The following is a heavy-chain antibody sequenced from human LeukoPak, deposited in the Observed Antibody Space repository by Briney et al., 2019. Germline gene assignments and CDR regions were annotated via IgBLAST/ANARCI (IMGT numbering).Heavy chain of an antibody. CDR1: GFTFSSYA. CDR3: AKVRSLIVVVIYFDY. CDR2: ISGSGGST. Sequence: GGSLRLSCAASGFTFSSYAMSWVRQAPGKGLEWVSAISGSGGSTYYADSVKGRFTISRDNSKNTLYLQMNSLRAEDTAVYYCAKVRSLIVVVIYFDYWRQGTLVTVSS. D-gene: IGHD3-22*01. J-gene: IGHJ4*02. V-gene: IGHV3-23*01.